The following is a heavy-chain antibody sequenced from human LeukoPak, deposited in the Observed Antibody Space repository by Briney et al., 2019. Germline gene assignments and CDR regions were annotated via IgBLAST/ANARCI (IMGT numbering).Heavy chain of an antibody. CDR1: GFTFSSYW. V-gene: IGHV3-7*01. Sequence: GGSLRLSCAASGFTFSSYWMSWVRQAPGKGLEWVANIKQDGSEKYYVDSVKGRFTISRDNAKNSLYLQMNSLRAEDTAVYYCARDPGEYDIAAAGSTGCYFDYWGQGTLVTVSS. CDR2: IKQDGSEK. J-gene: IGHJ4*02. D-gene: IGHD6-13*01. CDR3: ARDPGEYDIAAAGSTGCYFDY.